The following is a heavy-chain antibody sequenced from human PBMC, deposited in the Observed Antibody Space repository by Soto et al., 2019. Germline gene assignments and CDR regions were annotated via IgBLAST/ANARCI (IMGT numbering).Heavy chain of an antibody. CDR1: GGSISSWY. V-gene: IGHV4-59*01. CDR3: ARNFRYGDYPNYYYYYMDV. D-gene: IGHD4-17*01. Sequence: ETLSLTCTVSGGSISSWYWSWIRQPPGKGLEWIGYIYYSGSTNYNPSLKSRVTISVDTSKNQFSLKLSSVTAADTAVYYCARNFRYGDYPNYYYYYMDVWGKGTTVTVSS. CDR2: IYYSGST. J-gene: IGHJ6*03.